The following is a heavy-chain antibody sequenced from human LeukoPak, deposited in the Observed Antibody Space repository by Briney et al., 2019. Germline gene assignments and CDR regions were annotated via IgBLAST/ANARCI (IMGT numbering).Heavy chain of an antibody. CDR3: ARVMRGVVVTAIYYYYGVDV. D-gene: IGHD2-21*02. CDR1: GFTFSSYW. Sequence: GGSLRLSCAASGFTFSSYWMSWVRQAPGKGLEWVANIKQDGSEEYYVDSVKGRFTISRDNAKSSLYLQMNSLRAEDTAVYYCARVMRGVVVTAIYYYYGVDVWGQGTTVTVSS. CDR2: IKQDGSEE. V-gene: IGHV3-7*01. J-gene: IGHJ6*02.